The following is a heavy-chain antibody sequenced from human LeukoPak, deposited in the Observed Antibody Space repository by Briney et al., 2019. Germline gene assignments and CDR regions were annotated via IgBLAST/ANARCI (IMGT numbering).Heavy chain of an antibody. J-gene: IGHJ4*02. Sequence: GGSLRLSCAASGFTFSDYYMSWIRQAPGKGLEWVSYISSSGSTIYYADSVKGRFTISRDNAKNSLYLQMNSLRAEDTAVYYCAKDRVDIVATIPSGFDYWGQGTLVTVSS. CDR3: AKDRVDIVATIPSGFDY. CDR1: GFTFSDYY. D-gene: IGHD5-12*01. CDR2: ISSSGSTI. V-gene: IGHV3-11*01.